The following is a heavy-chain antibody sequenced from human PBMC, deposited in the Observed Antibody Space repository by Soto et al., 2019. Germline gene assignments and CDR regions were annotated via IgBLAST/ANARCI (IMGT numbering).Heavy chain of an antibody. V-gene: IGHV6-1*01. D-gene: IGHD1-1*01. J-gene: IGHJ4*02. CDR3: ARDLHGTYYYDS. Sequence: QLQLQESGPGLVKPSQTLSLTCDISGDSVSSTSSIWNWFRQSPSRGLEWLGRTYYRSKWHTDYAVSVRGRITINPDTPKNQFFLQLSSVTPDDTAVYFCARDLHGTYYYDSWGQGTLVTVSS. CDR2: TYYRSKWHT. CDR1: GDSVSSTSSI.